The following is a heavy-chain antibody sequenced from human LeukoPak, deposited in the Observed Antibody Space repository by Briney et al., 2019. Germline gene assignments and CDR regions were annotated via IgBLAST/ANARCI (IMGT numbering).Heavy chain of an antibody. D-gene: IGHD5-18*01. CDR2: INYSGGST. Sequence: PRGSLRLSCAASGFTFSAYAMSWVPPTPAKGLERVSGINYSGGSTYYADSVKGRFTISRDNCRDTLYLQMDSMRAENTAIYYCAKSLPGYSYGKFDCWGQGTMVTASS. CDR3: AKSLPGYSYGKFDC. J-gene: IGHJ4*02. V-gene: IGHV3-23*01. CDR1: GFTFSAYA.